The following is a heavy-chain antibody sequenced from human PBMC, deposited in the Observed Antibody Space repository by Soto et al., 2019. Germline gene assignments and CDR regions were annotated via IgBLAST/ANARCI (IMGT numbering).Heavy chain of an antibody. CDR3: ARDARLRFLEGSSQYYYYYGMDV. J-gene: IGHJ6*02. CDR1: DRYISGYY. V-gene: IGHV4-59*01. CDR2: IYYSGST. D-gene: IGHD3-3*01. Sequence: SDALSISYPVADRYISGYYVSWIRQTPGKGLEWIGYIYYSGSTNYNPSLKSRVTISVDTSKNPFSLKLSSVTAADTAVYYCARDARLRFLEGSSQYYYYYGMDVWGQGTTVTGFS.